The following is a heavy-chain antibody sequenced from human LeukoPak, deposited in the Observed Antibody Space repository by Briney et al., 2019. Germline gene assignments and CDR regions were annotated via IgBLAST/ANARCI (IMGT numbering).Heavy chain of an antibody. Sequence: GSLRLSCAASKFTFSAYWMSWVRQPPGKGLEWIGNIFHSGTTYYNPSLKSRVTSSLDKSKKRFSLKLTSVTAADTAVYFCARSYTIFGQNIISGFDTWGQGTLVTVSS. CDR3: ARSYTIFGQNIISGFDT. CDR2: IFHSGTT. V-gene: IGHV4-4*01. CDR1: KFTFSAYW. D-gene: IGHD3/OR15-3a*01. J-gene: IGHJ4*02.